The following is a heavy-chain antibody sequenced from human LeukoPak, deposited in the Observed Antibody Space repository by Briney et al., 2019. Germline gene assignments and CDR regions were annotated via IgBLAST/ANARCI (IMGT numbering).Heavy chain of an antibody. CDR1: GFTFSSYS. Sequence: GGSLRLSCAASGFTFSSYSMNWVRQAPGKGLEWVSSISSSSSYIYYADSVKGRFTISRDNAKNSLYLQMSSLRAEDTAVYYCAKVGVAGTYYYYYMDVWGKGTTVTISS. J-gene: IGHJ6*03. D-gene: IGHD6-19*01. CDR2: ISSSSSYI. V-gene: IGHV3-21*01. CDR3: AKVGVAGTYYYYYMDV.